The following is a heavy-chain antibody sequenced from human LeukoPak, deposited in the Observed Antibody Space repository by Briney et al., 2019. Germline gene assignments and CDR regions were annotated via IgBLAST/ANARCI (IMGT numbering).Heavy chain of an antibody. Sequence: SETLSLTCTVSGGSISSSSYYWGWIRQPPGKGLEWIGEINHSGSTNYNPSLKSRVTISVDTSKNQFSLKLSSVTAADTAVYYCARGGPYDSSGSLDYWGQGTLVTVSS. D-gene: IGHD3-22*01. CDR2: INHSGST. J-gene: IGHJ4*02. CDR3: ARGGPYDSSGSLDY. V-gene: IGHV4-39*07. CDR1: GGSISSSSYY.